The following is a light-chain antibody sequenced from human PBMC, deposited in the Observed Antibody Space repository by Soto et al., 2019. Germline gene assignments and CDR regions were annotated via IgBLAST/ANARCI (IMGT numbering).Light chain of an antibody. V-gene: IGKV4-1*01. CDR1: QSVLYSSNNKNY. CDR2: WAS. J-gene: IGKJ4*01. CDR3: LQYYSTPS. Sequence: DIVMTQSPDSLAVSLGERATINCKSSQSVLYSSNNKNYLAWYQQKPGQPPKLLIYWASTRESGVPDRFSGSGSGTDFTLTISSLQAEDVAVYYCLQYYSTPSFGGGTKVEIK.